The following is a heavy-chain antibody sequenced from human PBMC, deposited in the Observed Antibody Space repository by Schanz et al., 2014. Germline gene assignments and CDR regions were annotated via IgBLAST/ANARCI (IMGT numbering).Heavy chain of an antibody. J-gene: IGHJ4*02. V-gene: IGHV3-15*01. CDR1: GFTFSSAW. D-gene: IGHD2-15*01. Sequence: EVELVESGGGLVKPGGSLRLSCAASGFTFSSAWMSWVRQAPGKGLEWVGRIKSKTDGGTADFAAPVKGRFSISRDDSKNTLYLQMNSLKTEDTAVYYCTSAVRATFGYFAYWGQGTLLVTVSS. CDR3: TSAVRATFGYFAY. CDR2: IKSKTDGGTA.